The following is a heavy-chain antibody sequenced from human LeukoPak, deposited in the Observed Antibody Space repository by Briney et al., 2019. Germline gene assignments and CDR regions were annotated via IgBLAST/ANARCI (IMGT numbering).Heavy chain of an antibody. D-gene: IGHD3-3*01. Sequence: PSETLSLTCTVSGGSISSGSYYWSWIRQPAGKGLEWIGRSYTSGSTNYNPSLKSRVTISVDTSKNQFSLKLRSVTAADTAVYYCASRRGEYYYYYYMDVWGKGTTVTVSS. V-gene: IGHV4-61*02. CDR3: ASRRGEYYYYYYMDV. J-gene: IGHJ6*03. CDR1: GGSISSGSYY. CDR2: SYTSGST.